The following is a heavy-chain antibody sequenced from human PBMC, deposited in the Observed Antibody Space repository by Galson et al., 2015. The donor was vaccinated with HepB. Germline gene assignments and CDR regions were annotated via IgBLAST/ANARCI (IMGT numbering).Heavy chain of an antibody. Sequence: QSGAEVKKPGESLRISCKGSGYSFTSYWISWVRQMPGKGLEWMGRIDPSDSYTNYSPSFQGHVTISADKSISTAYLQWSSLKASDTAMYYCARFGRWYYYDSSGYSTTGWFDPWGQGTLVTVSS. CDR2: IDPSDSYT. V-gene: IGHV5-10-1*01. CDR3: ARFGRWYYYDSSGYSTTGWFDP. J-gene: IGHJ5*02. D-gene: IGHD3-22*01. CDR1: GYSFTSYW.